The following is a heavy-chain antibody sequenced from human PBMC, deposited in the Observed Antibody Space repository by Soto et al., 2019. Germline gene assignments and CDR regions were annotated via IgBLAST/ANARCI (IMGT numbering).Heavy chain of an antibody. CDR1: GFTFSSYA. D-gene: IGHD3-10*01. CDR2: ISGSGGST. V-gene: IGHV3-23*01. CDR3: ATQYYRGGYYYYGMDV. J-gene: IGHJ6*02. Sequence: LSCAASGFTFSSYAMSWVRQAPGKGLEWVSAISGSGGSTYYADSVKGRFTISRDNSKNTLYLQMNSLRAEDTAVYYCATQYYRGGYYYYGMDVWGQGTTVTVSS.